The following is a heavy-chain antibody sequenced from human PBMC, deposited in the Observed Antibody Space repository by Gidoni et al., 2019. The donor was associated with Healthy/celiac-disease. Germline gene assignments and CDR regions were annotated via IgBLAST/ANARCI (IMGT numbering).Heavy chain of an antibody. CDR1: GFTFDDYA. J-gene: IGHJ4*02. CDR2: ISWNSGSI. V-gene: IGHV3-9*01. Sequence: EVQLVESGGGLVQPGRSLRLSCAASGFTFDDYAMHWVREAPGKGLEWVSGISWNSGSIGYADSVKGRFTISRDNAKNSLYLQMNSLRAEDTALYYCAKDSYCSGGSCYSKNLYYFDYWGQGTLVTVSS. D-gene: IGHD2-15*01. CDR3: AKDSYCSGGSCYSKNLYYFDY.